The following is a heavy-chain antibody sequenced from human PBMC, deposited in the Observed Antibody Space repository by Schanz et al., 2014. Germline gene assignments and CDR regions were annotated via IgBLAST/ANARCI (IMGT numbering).Heavy chain of an antibody. CDR2: IIPIHGIV. CDR1: GGTFSSYT. J-gene: IGHJ3*02. CDR3: ARGGGPEDVFDI. Sequence: QVQLVQSGAEVKKPGSSVKVSCTASGGTFSSYTINWLRQAPGQGLEWMGRIIPIHGIVNYAQRFQDRVRITADKSTSTAYMELSSLRSDDTAVYYCARGGGPEDVFDIWGQGTMLTVSS. D-gene: IGHD2-15*01. V-gene: IGHV1-69*02.